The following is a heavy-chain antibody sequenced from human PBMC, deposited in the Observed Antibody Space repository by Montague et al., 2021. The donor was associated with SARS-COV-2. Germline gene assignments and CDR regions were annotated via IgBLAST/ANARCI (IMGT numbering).Heavy chain of an antibody. CDR3: ATLSRRTAAGTRDYFGLDV. D-gene: IGHD6-13*01. Sequence: SETLSLTCAVSGGSVSDTDYYWGWVRRPPGKGLEWLGTTVQSGNSFSNPSLKSRVSISVDKSNNQFSLGLSSLIAADTAVYYCATLSRRTAAGTRDYFGLDVWGQGTTVVVSS. CDR1: GGSVSDTDYY. CDR2: TVQSGNS. V-gene: IGHV4-39*07. J-gene: IGHJ6*02.